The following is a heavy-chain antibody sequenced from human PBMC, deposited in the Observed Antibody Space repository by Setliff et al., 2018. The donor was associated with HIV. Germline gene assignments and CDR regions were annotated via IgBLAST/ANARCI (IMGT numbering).Heavy chain of an antibody. CDR3: AREGPKTYYFDY. CDR2: ISPNTGGT. J-gene: IGHJ4*02. V-gene: IGHV1-2*06. CDR1: GYTFTGYY. Sequence: ASVKVSCKASGYTFTGYYIHWVRQAPGQGLEWMGRISPNTGGTIYAQKLQGRVTLTSDTSTNTVYMELSSLRSEDTAVYYCAREGPKTYYFDYWGQGTLVTVSS.